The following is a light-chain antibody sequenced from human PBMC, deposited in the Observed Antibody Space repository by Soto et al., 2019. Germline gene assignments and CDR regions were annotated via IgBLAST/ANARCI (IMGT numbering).Light chain of an antibody. CDR3: SSYTSSSTPYVV. CDR1: SSDVGGYNY. Sequence: HSALTQPASVSGSPGQSIPISRTGNSSDVGGYNYVSWYQQQPCKAPKLMIYDVSNRPSGVSNRFSGSKSGNTASLTISGLQAEDEADYYCSSYTSSSTPYVVFGGGTKLTVL. V-gene: IGLV2-14*01. CDR2: DVS. J-gene: IGLJ2*01.